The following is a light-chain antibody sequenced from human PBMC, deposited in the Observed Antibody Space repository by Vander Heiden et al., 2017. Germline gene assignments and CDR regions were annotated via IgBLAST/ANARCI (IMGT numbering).Light chain of an antibody. CDR1: SSDVGSYNR. J-gene: IGLJ3*02. CDR3: SSYTGSSTVV. CDR2: AVS. Sequence: QSALTPPPCVSGSPGQSVTLSCTGTSSDVGSYNRVSWYQQHQGTAPKLMIDAVSNRPSGVPDRVAGSKSGNQDSLTISGLQSEDEAEDDWSSYTGSSTVVFGGGTKLTVL. V-gene: IGLV2-18*02.